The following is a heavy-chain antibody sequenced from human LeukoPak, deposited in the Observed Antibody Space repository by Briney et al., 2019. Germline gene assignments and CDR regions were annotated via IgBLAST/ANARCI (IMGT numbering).Heavy chain of an antibody. CDR1: GGSISSNY. D-gene: IGHD1-1*01. CDR3: AGPPTGTGDY. Sequence: SETLSLTCTVPGGSISSNYWSWVRQPAGKGLEWIGRIYTSGSTNYNPSLKSRVTISVDKSKNQVSLKLSSVTAADTAVYYCAGPPTGTGDYWGEGTLVTVSS. CDR2: IYTSGST. J-gene: IGHJ4*02. V-gene: IGHV4-4*07.